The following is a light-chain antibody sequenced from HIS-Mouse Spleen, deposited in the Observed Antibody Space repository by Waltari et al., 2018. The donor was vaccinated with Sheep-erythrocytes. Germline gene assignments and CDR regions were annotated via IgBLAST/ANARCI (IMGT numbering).Light chain of an antibody. CDR3: CSYAGSYNHV. V-gene: IGLV2-11*01. Sequence: QSALTQPRSVSGSPGQSVTISCTGTSSDVGGYNYVSWYQQHPGKVPKLMIYDVSKRPSGVPDRFSGSQSGNTASLTISGIQAEDEADYYCCSYAGSYNHVFATGTKVTVL. CDR1: SSDVGGYNY. CDR2: DVS. J-gene: IGLJ1*01.